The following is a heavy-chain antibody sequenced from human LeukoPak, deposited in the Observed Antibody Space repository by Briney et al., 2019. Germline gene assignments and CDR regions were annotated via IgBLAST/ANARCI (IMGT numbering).Heavy chain of an antibody. CDR3: AREGKDVPSGMDV. V-gene: IGHV3-33*01. J-gene: IGHJ6*02. CDR1: GFTFSSYG. CDR2: IWYDGSNK. D-gene: IGHD5-24*01. Sequence: GGPLRLSCAASGFTFSSYGMHWVRQAPGKGLEWVAVIWYDGSNKYYADSVKGRFAISRDNSKNTLYLQMNSLRAEDTAVYYCAREGKDVPSGMDVWGQGTTVTVSS.